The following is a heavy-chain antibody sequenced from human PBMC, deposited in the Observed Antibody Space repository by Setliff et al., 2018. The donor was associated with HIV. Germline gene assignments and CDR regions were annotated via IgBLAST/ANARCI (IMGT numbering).Heavy chain of an antibody. CDR1: GGSISSSYY. V-gene: IGHV4-38-2*02. CDR2: IYHSGST. Sequence: PSETLSLTCSVSGGSISSSYYWGWIRQSPGKGLEWIASIYHSGSTYYNPSLKSRVTISVDTSKNQFSLKLSSVTAADTAVYYCARDGLGYCSSNSCHDWFDPWGQGTLVTVSS. CDR3: ARDGLGYCSSNSCHDWFDP. J-gene: IGHJ5*02. D-gene: IGHD2-2*01.